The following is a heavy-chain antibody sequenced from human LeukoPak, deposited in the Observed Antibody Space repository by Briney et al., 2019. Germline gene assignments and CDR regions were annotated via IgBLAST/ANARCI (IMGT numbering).Heavy chain of an antibody. CDR3: ATDGDYFDC. Sequence: GGPLRLSCAASGFTFSIYNMNWVRQAPGKGLEWVSYISSSSTIYYADSVKGRFTISRDNSKNTLYLQMNSLRAEDTAVYYCATDGDYFDCWGQGTLVTVSS. CDR1: GFTFSIYN. V-gene: IGHV3-69-1*01. D-gene: IGHD4-17*01. CDR2: ISSSSTI. J-gene: IGHJ4*02.